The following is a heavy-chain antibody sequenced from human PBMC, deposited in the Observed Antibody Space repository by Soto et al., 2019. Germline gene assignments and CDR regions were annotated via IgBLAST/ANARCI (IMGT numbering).Heavy chain of an antibody. CDR3: AKENYGSGSYPLGY. D-gene: IGHD3-10*01. CDR1: GFTFDDYG. CDR2: ISCSGGST. Sequence: GGSLRLSCAASGFTFDDYGMSWVRQAPGKGLEWVSAISCSGGSTYYADSVKGRFTISRDNSKNTLYLQMNSLRAEDTAVYYCAKENYGSGSYPLGYWGQGTLVTVSS. V-gene: IGHV3-23*01. J-gene: IGHJ4*02.